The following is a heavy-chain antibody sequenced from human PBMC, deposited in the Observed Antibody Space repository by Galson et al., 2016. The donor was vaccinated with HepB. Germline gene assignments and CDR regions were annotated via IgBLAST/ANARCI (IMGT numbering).Heavy chain of an antibody. CDR2: ISYDGDHQ. J-gene: IGHJ4*02. CDR1: GFTFDNYG. D-gene: IGHD2-21*02. CDR3: ATGVTPDF. V-gene: IGHV3-30*03. Sequence: LRLSCAASGFTFDNYGMHWVRQSPGKGLEWLAPISYDGDHQFYADSVKGRFIISRDNSKNSLFLQMNSLRAEDTAVYYCATGVTPDFWGRGALVTVSS.